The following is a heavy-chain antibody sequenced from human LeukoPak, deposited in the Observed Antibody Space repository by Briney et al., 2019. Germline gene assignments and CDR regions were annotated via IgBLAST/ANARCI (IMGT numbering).Heavy chain of an antibody. Sequence: PGGSLRLSCAASGFTVSSIHMVWVRQAPGKGLEWVSVTYTGGNSYYADSVKGRFIISRDISKNTLYLQMNSLRAGDTAVYYCARALMYYDVLTGRDAFDIWGQGTMVTVSS. CDR2: TYTGGNS. CDR1: GFTVSSIH. V-gene: IGHV3-53*01. D-gene: IGHD3-9*01. J-gene: IGHJ3*02. CDR3: ARALMYYDVLTGRDAFDI.